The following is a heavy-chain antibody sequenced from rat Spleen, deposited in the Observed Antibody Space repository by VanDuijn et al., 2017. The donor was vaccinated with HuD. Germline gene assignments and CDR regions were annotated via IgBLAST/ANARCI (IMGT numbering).Heavy chain of an antibody. V-gene: IGHV2-41*01. CDR2: IWNTGGT. J-gene: IGHJ3*01. CDR3: ARDWHYDGYSGWFAY. Sequence: QVQLKESGPGLVQPSQTLSLICTVAGFSLTNYNVHWVRQPTGTGLGWMGVIWNTGGTRYNSALKSRLSISKDTPKRQVCLKMNSLQTEDTATYYCARDWHYDGYSGWFAYRGQGTLVTVSS. D-gene: IGHD1-12*03. CDR1: GFSLTNYN.